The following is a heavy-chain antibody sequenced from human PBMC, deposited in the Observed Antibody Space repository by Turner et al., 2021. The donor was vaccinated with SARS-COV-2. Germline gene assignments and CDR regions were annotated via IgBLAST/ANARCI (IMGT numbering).Heavy chain of an antibody. J-gene: IGHJ6*02. CDR3: ARVVPIGVYGSGSYDHGMDV. V-gene: IGHV4-59*01. CDR1: GGSISSYY. D-gene: IGHD3-10*01. Sequence: QVQLQESGPGLVKPSETLSLTCPVSGGSISSYYWSWIRQPPGKGLEWIGYIYYSGSTNYNPSLKSRVTISVDTSKNQFSLKLSSVTAADTAVYYCARVVPIGVYGSGSYDHGMDVWGQGTTVTVSS. CDR2: IYYSGST.